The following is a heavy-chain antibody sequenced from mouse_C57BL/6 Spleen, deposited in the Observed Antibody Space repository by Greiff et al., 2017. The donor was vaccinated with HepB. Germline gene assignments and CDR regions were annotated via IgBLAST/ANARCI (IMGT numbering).Heavy chain of an antibody. CDR2: IDPSDSET. D-gene: IGHD3-2*02. Sequence: QVQLQQPGAELVRPGSSVKLSCKASGYTFTSYWMHWVKQRPIQGLEWIGNIDPSDSETPYNQKFKDKATLTVDKSSSTAYMQLSSLTSEDSAVYYCARGGTAQATYYFDYWGQGTTLTVSS. J-gene: IGHJ2*01. CDR1: GYTFTSYW. V-gene: IGHV1-52*01. CDR3: ARGGTAQATYYFDY.